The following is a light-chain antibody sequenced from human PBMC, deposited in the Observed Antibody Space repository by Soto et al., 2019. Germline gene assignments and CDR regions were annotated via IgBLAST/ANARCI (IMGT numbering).Light chain of an antibody. V-gene: IGKV3-20*01. CDR3: QQYSTSRLT. CDR2: GAS. Sequence: EIVLTQSPGTLSLSPGERATLSCRASQSVTSSYLAWYHQKPGPAPRLLFSGASSRATGIPDRFSGSGFGRDFTLTISSLEPEDFAVYYCQQYSTSRLTFGGGTKVEIK. CDR1: QSVTSSY. J-gene: IGKJ4*01.